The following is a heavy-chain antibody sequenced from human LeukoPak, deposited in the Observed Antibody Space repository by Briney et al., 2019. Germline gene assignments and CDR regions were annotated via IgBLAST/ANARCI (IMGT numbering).Heavy chain of an antibody. CDR2: IKSDGSEK. CDR3: ARENRDGYNPYNWFDP. CDR1: GFSLSNYW. D-gene: IGHD5-24*01. V-gene: IGHV3-7*01. Sequence: PGGSLRVSCAASGFSLSNYWMSWVRQAPGKGLEWVANIKSDGSEKFYVDSVKGRFTISRDNAKNSLFLQMSSLRVEDTAVYFCARENRDGYNPYNWFDPWGQGTLVTVSS. J-gene: IGHJ5*02.